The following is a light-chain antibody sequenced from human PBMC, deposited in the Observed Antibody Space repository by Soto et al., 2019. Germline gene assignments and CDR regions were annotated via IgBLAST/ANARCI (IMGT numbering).Light chain of an antibody. J-gene: IGLJ2*01. Sequence: QPVLTQPPSASASLGASVTLTCTLSSGYSNYKVDWYQQRPGEGPRFVMRVGTGGIVGSKGDGIPDRFSVLGSGLNRYLTIKNIQGEDESDFHCGADHGSGSNFVVIFGGGTKLTVL. V-gene: IGLV9-49*01. CDR3: GADHGSGSNFVVI. CDR1: SGYSNYK. CDR2: VGTGGIVG.